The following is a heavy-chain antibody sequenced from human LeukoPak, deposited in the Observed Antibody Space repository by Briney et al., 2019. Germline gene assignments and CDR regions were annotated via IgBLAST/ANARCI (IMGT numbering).Heavy chain of an antibody. J-gene: IGHJ4*02. CDR2: IWYDGSKK. CDR3: ARFGGRYYFDY. CDR1: GFIFSSKG. Sequence: PGGFLRLSCAASGFIFSSKGIHWVRQAPGKGLEWVAVIWYDGSKKYYADSAKGRFTVSRDNAKNSLYLQMNSLRAEDTAVYYCARFGGRYYFDYWGQGTLVTVSS. D-gene: IGHD1-26*01. V-gene: IGHV3-33*01.